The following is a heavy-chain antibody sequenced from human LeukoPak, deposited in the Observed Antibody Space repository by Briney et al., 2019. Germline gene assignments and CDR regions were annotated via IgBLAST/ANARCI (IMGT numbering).Heavy chain of an antibody. V-gene: IGHV3-23*03. CDR2: IYSGGGT. CDR3: ARGFNRGFDP. D-gene: IGHD3-10*01. Sequence: GGSLRLSCAASGFTFSSYAMSWVRQAPGKGLEWVSVIYSGGGTYYADSVKGRFTISRDNSKNTLYFQMNSLRAEDTAVYYCARGFNRGFDPWGQGTLVTVSS. CDR1: GFTFSSYA. J-gene: IGHJ5*02.